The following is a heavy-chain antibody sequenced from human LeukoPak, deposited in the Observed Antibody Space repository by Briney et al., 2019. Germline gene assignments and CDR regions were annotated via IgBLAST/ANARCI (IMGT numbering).Heavy chain of an antibody. J-gene: IGHJ4*02. CDR1: GGTFSSYA. CDR2: IIPIFGTA. CDR3: ARGGYYDSSGYYYPYYFDY. V-gene: IGHV1-69*13. Sequence: ASVKVSCKASGGTFSSYAISWVRQAPGQGLEWMGGIIPIFGTANYAQKFQGRVTITADESTSTAYMELSSLRSEDTAVYYCARGGYYDSSGYYYPYYFDYWGQGTLVTVSS. D-gene: IGHD3-22*01.